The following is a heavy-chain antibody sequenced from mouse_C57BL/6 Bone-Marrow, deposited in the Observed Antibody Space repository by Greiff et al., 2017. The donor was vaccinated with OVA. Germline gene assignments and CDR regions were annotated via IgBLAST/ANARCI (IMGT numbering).Heavy chain of an antibody. CDR1: GFTFSSYA. CDR3: TRGAIWLRLPFAY. CDR2: ISSGGDYI. Sequence: EVKLLESGEGLVKPGGSLKLSCAASGFTFSSYAMPWVRQTPEQRLEWVAYISSGGDYIYYADTVKGRFTISRDNAWNTLYLQMSSLKTEDTAMYYCTRGAIWLRLPFAYWGQGTLVTVSA. J-gene: IGHJ3*01. D-gene: IGHD2-2*01. V-gene: IGHV5-9-1*02.